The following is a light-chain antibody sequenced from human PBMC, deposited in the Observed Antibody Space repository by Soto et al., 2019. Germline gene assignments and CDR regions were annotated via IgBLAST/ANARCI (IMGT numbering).Light chain of an antibody. Sequence: EIVMTQSPATLSVSPGERATLSCRASQSVSSNLAWYQHKPGQAPRLLIYGASTRATGIPDRFSGSGSGTDFTLTISRLEPEDFAVYYCQQYDSPRETFGQGTKVDIK. CDR3: QQYDSPRET. CDR1: QSVSSN. V-gene: IGKV3-15*01. J-gene: IGKJ1*01. CDR2: GAS.